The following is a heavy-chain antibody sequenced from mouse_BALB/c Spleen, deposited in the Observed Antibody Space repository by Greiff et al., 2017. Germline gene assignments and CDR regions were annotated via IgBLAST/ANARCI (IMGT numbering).Heavy chain of an antibody. V-gene: IGHV14-1*02. CDR2: IDPENGNT. J-gene: IGHJ4*01. D-gene: IGHD2-13*01. CDR1: GFNIKDYY. Sequence: VQLQQSGAELVRPGALVKLSCKASGFNIKDYYMHWVKQRPEQGLEWIGWIDPENGNTIYDPKFQGKASITADTSSNTAYLQLSSLTSEDTAVYYCARRGLHYYAMDYWGQGTSVTVSS. CDR3: ARRGLHYYAMDY.